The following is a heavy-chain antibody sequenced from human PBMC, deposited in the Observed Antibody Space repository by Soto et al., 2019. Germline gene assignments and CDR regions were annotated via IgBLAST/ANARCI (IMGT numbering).Heavy chain of an antibody. D-gene: IGHD3-3*01. CDR3: AREKFLTIFGVAPYYYYGMDV. V-gene: IGHV4-30-2*01. J-gene: IGHJ6*02. CDR1: GGSISSGGYS. Sequence: SETLSLTCAVSGGSISSGGYSWSWIRQPPGKGLEWIGYIYHSGSTYYNPSLKSRVTISVDRSKNQFSLKLSSVTAADTAVYYCAREKFLTIFGVAPYYYYGMDVWGQGTTVTVSS. CDR2: IYHSGST.